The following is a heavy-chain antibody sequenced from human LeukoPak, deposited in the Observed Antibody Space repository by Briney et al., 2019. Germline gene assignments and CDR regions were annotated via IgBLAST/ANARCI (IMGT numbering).Heavy chain of an antibody. CDR1: GFTFSSYE. CDR2: ISSSSSTI. J-gene: IGHJ4*02. D-gene: IGHD2-2*01. CDR3: AREVPYRNFDY. V-gene: IGHV3-48*01. Sequence: GGSLRLSCAASGFTFSSYEMNWVRQAPGKGLEWVSYISSSSSTIYYADSVKGRFTISRDNAKNSLYLQMNSLRAEDTAVYYCAREVPYRNFDYWGQGTLVTVSS.